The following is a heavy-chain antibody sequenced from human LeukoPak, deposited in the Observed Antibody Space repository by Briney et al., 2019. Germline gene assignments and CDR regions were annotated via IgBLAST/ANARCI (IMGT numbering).Heavy chain of an antibody. J-gene: IGHJ5*02. D-gene: IGHD6-19*01. CDR2: IYYSGST. CDR3: ARHSSGWYEVLWFDP. Sequence: SETLSLTCTVSGGSISSYYWSWMRQPPGKGLGWIGYIYYSGSTNYNPSLKSRVTISVDTSKNQFSLKLSSVTAADTAVYYCARHSSGWYEVLWFDPWGKGTLVTVSS. CDR1: GGSISSYY. V-gene: IGHV4-59*08.